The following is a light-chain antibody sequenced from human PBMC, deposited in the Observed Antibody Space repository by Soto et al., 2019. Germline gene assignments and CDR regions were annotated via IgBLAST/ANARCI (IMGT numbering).Light chain of an antibody. V-gene: IGKV3-15*01. CDR1: QTISID. CDR2: GAS. CDR3: QQNNKWPPVT. Sequence: EVVMTQSPATVSVSPGEGVTLSCRASQTISIDLAWYQQKPGQAPRLLIYGASPRATGVPARFSGGGSGTEFTLTISSLQSEDFAFYYCQQNNKWPPVTFGGGTKVEIK. J-gene: IGKJ4*01.